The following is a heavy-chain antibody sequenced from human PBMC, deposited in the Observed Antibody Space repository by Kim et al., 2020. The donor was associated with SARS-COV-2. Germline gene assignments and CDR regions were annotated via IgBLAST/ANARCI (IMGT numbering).Heavy chain of an antibody. J-gene: IGHJ5*01. CDR2: ISSSGTYI. D-gene: IGHD2-2*01. Sequence: GGSLRLSCAASGFTFSGYTMNWVRQAPGKGLEWVSFISSSGTYIYYADSVKGRFTISRDNAKNSVYLQMNSLRAEDTAVYFCARFPIYCSKTSCSNNWF. CDR1: GFTFSGYT. CDR3: ARFPIYCSKTSCSNNWF. V-gene: IGHV3-21*01.